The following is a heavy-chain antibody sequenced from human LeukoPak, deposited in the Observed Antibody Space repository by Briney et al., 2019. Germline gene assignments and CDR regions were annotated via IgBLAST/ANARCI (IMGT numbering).Heavy chain of an antibody. D-gene: IGHD2-21*01. J-gene: IGHJ4*02. CDR3: SRHPEGGDPGDY. CDR2: IYHSGST. CDR1: GYSISSGCY. V-gene: IGHV4-38-2*02. Sequence: SETLSLTCTVSGYSISSGCYWGWIRQPPGKGLEWIGSIYHSGSTYYNPSLKSRVTISVDTSKNQFSLKLSSVTAADTAVYYCSRHPEGGDPGDYWGQGKLGIVSS.